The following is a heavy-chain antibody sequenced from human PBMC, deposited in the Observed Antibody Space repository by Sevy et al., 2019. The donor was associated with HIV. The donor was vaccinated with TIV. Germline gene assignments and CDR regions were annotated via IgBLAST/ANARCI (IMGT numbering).Heavy chain of an antibody. CDR2: IKQDGSEK. J-gene: IGHJ4*02. CDR3: ARERGWGELGGHYFEY. V-gene: IGHV3-7*01. D-gene: IGHD3-16*01. Sequence: GGSLRLSCAASGFTFNNYWMSWVRQAPGRGLEWVANIKQDGSEKYNVDSVKGRFTISRDNAKNSMYLQMNSLRAEDTAVYYCARERGWGELGGHYFEYWGQGTLVTVSS. CDR1: GFTFNNYW.